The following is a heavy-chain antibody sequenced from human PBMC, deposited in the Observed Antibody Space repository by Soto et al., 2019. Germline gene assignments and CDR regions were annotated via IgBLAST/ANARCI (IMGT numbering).Heavy chain of an antibody. V-gene: IGHV3-9*01. J-gene: IGHJ4*02. CDR1: GFTFGDYA. D-gene: IGHD6-19*01. CDR3: AKAPGWYSAFDS. Sequence: EVQLVESGGGLVQPGRSLRLSCAASGFTFGDYAMHWVRQPPGKGLEWVSGVSWNSGSIGYVDSVKGRFSISRDNAKNSLYLQRSSLTAEDTALYYCAKAPGWYSAFDSWGQGTLVTVSS. CDR2: VSWNSGSI.